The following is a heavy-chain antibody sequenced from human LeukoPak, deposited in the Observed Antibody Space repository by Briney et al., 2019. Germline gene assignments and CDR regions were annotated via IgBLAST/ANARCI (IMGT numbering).Heavy chain of an antibody. CDR1: GGSISSSSYY. Sequence: SETLSLTCTVSGGSISSSSYYWGWIRQPPGKGLEWIGSIYYGGSTYYNPSLKSRVTISVDTSKNQFSLKLSSVTAADTAVYYCARALFLEWAGFTDVWGKGTTVTVSS. D-gene: IGHD3-3*01. CDR3: ARALFLEWAGFTDV. J-gene: IGHJ6*04. CDR2: IYYGGST. V-gene: IGHV4-39*07.